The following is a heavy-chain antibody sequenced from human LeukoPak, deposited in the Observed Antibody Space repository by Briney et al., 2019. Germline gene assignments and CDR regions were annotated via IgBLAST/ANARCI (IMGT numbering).Heavy chain of an antibody. Sequence: ASETLSLTCTVSGDSISSYYWSWIRQPPGKGLEWIGYIYTSGGTNYIPSLNGRVTISIDTSKTQFSLKLSSVTAADSAVYYCARDLVTVTKGFDIWGQGTMVSVSS. V-gene: IGHV4-4*09. CDR2: IYTSGGT. CDR1: GDSISSYY. CDR3: ARDLVTVTKGFDI. D-gene: IGHD4-17*01. J-gene: IGHJ3*02.